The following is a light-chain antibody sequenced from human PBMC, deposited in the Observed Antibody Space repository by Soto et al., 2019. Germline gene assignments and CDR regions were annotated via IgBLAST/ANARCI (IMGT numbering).Light chain of an antibody. CDR3: ETWDSNTHWV. Sequence: QLVLTQSSSASASLGSSVKLTCTLSSGHSSYIIAWHQQQPGKAPRYLMKLEGSGTYNKGSGVPDRFSGSSSGADRYLTISNPQSEDEADYYCETWDSNTHWVFGGGTKLTVL. V-gene: IGLV4-60*03. J-gene: IGLJ3*02. CDR2: LEGSGTY. CDR1: SGHSSYI.